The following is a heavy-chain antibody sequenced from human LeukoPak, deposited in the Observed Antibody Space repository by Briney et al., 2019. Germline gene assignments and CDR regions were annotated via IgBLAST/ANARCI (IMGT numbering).Heavy chain of an antibody. V-gene: IGHV4-39*01. CDR2: IYYSGST. Sequence: SETLSLTCTVSGGSISSSSYYWGWIRQPPGKGLEWSGSIYYSGSTYYNPSLKSRVTISVDTSKNQFSLKLSSVTAADTAVYYCARQRKNIVVVPAANGAGVWYWGQGTLVTVSS. D-gene: IGHD2-2*01. CDR3: ARQRKNIVVVPAANGAGVWY. CDR1: GGSISSSSYY. J-gene: IGHJ4*02.